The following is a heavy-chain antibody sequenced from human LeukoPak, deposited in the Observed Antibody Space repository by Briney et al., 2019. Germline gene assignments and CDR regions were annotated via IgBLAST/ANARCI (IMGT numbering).Heavy chain of an antibody. V-gene: IGHV3-30*02. D-gene: IGHD3-22*01. CDR2: IRYDGSNK. Sequence: GGSLRLSCAASGFTFSSYGMHWVRQAPGKGLEWVAFIRYDGSNKYDADSVKGRFTISRDNSKNTLYLQMNSLRAEDTAVYYCAKAIYYGAYYFDYWGQGTLVTVSS. CDR3: AKAIYYGAYYFDY. J-gene: IGHJ4*02. CDR1: GFTFSSYG.